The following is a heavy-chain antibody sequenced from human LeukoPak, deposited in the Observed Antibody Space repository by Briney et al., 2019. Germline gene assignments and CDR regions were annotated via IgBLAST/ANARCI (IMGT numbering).Heavy chain of an antibody. D-gene: IGHD1-26*01. CDR1: GFTFSSYG. CDR3: AKDRQWELLLPFDY. J-gene: IGHJ4*02. Sequence: GSLRLSCAASGFTFSSYGMHWVRQAPGKGLEWVAVISYDGSNKYYADSVKGRFTISRDNSKNTLYLQMNSLRAEDTAVYYCAKDRQWELLLPFDYWGQGTLVTVSS. V-gene: IGHV3-30*18. CDR2: ISYDGSNK.